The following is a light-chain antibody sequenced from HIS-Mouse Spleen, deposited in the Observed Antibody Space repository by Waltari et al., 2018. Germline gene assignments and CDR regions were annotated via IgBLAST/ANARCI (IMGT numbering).Light chain of an antibody. CDR2: DVS. CDR1: SSDVGGYNY. Sequence: QSALTQPRSVSGSPGQSVTISCTGTSSDVGGYNYVSWYQQHPGKAPKPMIYDVSKRPSGVPDRFSGSKSGHTASLTISGLQAEDEADYYCCSYAGSYTFVFGGGTKLTVL. V-gene: IGLV2-11*01. CDR3: CSYAGSYTFV. J-gene: IGLJ2*01.